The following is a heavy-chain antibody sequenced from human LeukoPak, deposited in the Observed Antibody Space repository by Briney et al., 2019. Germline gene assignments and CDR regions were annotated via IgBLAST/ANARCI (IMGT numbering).Heavy chain of an antibody. CDR3: ARGRKHYYGSGSYSDY. CDR1: GGSISSYY. V-gene: IGHV4-4*09. CDR2: IYTSGST. D-gene: IGHD3-10*01. Sequence: PSETLSLTCTVSGGSISSYYWSWIRQPPGKGLEWIGYIYTSGSTNYNPSLKSRVTISVDTSKNQFSLKLSSVTAADTAVYYCARGRKHYYGSGSYSDYWGQGTLVTVSS. J-gene: IGHJ4*02.